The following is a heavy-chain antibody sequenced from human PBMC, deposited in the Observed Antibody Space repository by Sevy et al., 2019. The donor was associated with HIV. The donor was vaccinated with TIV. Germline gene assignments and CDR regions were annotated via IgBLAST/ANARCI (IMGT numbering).Heavy chain of an antibody. CDR1: GFIFSDYD. D-gene: IGHD3-22*01. V-gene: IGHV3-21*05. Sequence: GGSLRLSCAASGFIFSDYDMNWVRQAPGKGLEWISVISSRSSYIKYADSLKGRVTISRDKANNSLFLQLNSLRTEDTAVYYCARAVDYYDIGSLHYWGQGALVTVSS. J-gene: IGHJ4*02. CDR3: ARAVDYYDIGSLHY. CDR2: ISSRSSYI.